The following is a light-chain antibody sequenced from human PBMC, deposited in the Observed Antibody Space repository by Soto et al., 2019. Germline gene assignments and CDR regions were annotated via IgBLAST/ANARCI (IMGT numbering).Light chain of an antibody. Sequence: QSALTQPPSASGTPGQRVTISCSGSSSNIGSNYVYWYQQLPGTAPKLLIYRNNQRPSGVPDRFSGSKSGTSASLAISGLRSEDEADYYCAAWDDSLREVFGGGTKLTVL. V-gene: IGLV1-47*01. J-gene: IGLJ2*01. CDR2: RNN. CDR3: AAWDDSLREV. CDR1: SSNIGSNY.